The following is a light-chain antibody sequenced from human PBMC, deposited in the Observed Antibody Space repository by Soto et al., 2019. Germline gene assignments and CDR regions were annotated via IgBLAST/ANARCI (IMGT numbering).Light chain of an antibody. CDR2: DSS. CDR3: QQRSSWPT. J-gene: IGKJ1*01. CDR1: QSVSSF. Sequence: EIVLTQSPATLSLSPGERATLSCRASQSVSSFFAWYQQRPGQAPRLLIYDSSNRATGIPGRFSGSGSGTDFTLSIRSLEHEDFAVFYCQQRSSWPTFGQGTKVAIK. V-gene: IGKV3-11*01.